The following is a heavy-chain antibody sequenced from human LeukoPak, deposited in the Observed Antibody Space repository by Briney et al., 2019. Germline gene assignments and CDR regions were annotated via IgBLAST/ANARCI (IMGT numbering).Heavy chain of an antibody. CDR2: IYYSGST. V-gene: IGHV4-39*07. Sequence: SETLSLTCTVSGGSISSSSYYWGWIRQPPGKGLEWIGSIYYSGSTYYNPSLKSRVTISVDTSKNQFSLKLSSVTAADTAVYYCASVPTTYYYDSSGYVSPHWGQGTLVTVSS. J-gene: IGHJ4*02. CDR3: ASVPTTYYYDSSGYVSPH. D-gene: IGHD3-22*01. CDR1: GGSISSSSYY.